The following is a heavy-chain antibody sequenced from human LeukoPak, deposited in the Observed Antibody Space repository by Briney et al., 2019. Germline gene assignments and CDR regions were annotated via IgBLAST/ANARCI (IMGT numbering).Heavy chain of an antibody. CDR1: GYTFTSYY. D-gene: IGHD6-13*01. CDR2: IRPIGDST. V-gene: IGHV1-46*01. CDR3: ARTYRQLFLTLYYMDV. J-gene: IGHJ6*03. Sequence: ASVKVSCKASGYTFTSYYMHWVRQAPGLGLEWMGIIRPIGDSTTYAQKFQGRVTMTRDMSTSTVYMELSSLRSEDTAVYYCARTYRQLFLTLYYMDVWGKGTTVTVSS.